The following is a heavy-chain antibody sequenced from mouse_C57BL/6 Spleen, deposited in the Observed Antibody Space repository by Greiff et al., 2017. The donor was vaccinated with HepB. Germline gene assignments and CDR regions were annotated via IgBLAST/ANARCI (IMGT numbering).Heavy chain of an antibody. CDR1: GFSLTSYS. J-gene: IGHJ2*01. D-gene: IGHD1-1*01. CDR2: ICTGGGT. Sequence: VQLQESGPGLVAPSQTLSITCTVSGFSLTSYSISWVRQPPGKGLEWLGVICTGGGTNYNSALNSRLTISKDNSTSKVFLKMNSLPTDDTARYYCARTHYCSSYYFDYWGQGTPLTVSS. CDR3: ARTHYCSSYYFDY. V-gene: IGHV2-9-1*01.